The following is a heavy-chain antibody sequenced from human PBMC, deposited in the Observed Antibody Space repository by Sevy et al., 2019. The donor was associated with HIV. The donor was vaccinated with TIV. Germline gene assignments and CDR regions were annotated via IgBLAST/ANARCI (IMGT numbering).Heavy chain of an antibody. V-gene: IGHV3-33*01. CDR1: GFTFANYA. CDR2: IWSDGSND. D-gene: IGHD6-19*01. CDR3: VREGGWDEALFEY. J-gene: IGHJ4*02. Sequence: GGSLRLSCAASGFTFANYAMHWVRQAPGKGLEWVTVIWSDGSNDVYTDSVKGRFIISRDNSRNTLYLQMNNLRVEDTAVSYCVREGGWDEALFEYWGQGALVTFSS.